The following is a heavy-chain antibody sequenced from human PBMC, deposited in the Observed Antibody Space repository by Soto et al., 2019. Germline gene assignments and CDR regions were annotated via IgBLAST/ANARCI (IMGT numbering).Heavy chain of an antibody. J-gene: IGHJ5*02. D-gene: IGHD6-19*01. Sequence: QVQLVQSGAEVRKPGASVKVSCRASGYIFSGNYLHWVRRAPGQGLEWMAWINAKNGATNYAQKFRGRATVTRDTSISTSYLELSGLTSDDTAVYYCARAREDSSGWFDHCGQGNQVTVSP. CDR2: INAKNGAT. V-gene: IGHV1-2*02. CDR1: GYIFSGNY. CDR3: ARAREDSSGWFDH.